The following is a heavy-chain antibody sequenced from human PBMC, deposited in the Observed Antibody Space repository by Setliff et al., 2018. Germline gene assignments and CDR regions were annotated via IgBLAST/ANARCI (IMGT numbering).Heavy chain of an antibody. V-gene: IGHV4-61*02. CDR3: ASGFYDSSGYYKDY. CDR2: IYTSGST. Sequence: LTCTVSGGSISSGSYYWSWIRQPAGKGLEWIGRIYTSGSTNYNPSLKSRVTIPVDTSKNQFSLKLSSVTAADTAVYYCASGFYDSSGYYKDYWGQGTLVTVSS. J-gene: IGHJ4*02. D-gene: IGHD3-22*01. CDR1: GGSISSGSYY.